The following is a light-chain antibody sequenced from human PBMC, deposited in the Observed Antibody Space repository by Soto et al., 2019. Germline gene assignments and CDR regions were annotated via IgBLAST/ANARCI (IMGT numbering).Light chain of an antibody. Sequence: EIVMTQSPATLSLSPGERATLSCRASQSVSSNVAWYQQIPGQTPRLLIYGASTRATGIPVRFSGSGSGTEFTLIISSLQSEDFAVYYCHQYDDGPYTFGQGTKVEI. V-gene: IGKV3-15*01. CDR3: HQYDDGPYT. CDR2: GAS. J-gene: IGKJ2*01. CDR1: QSVSSN.